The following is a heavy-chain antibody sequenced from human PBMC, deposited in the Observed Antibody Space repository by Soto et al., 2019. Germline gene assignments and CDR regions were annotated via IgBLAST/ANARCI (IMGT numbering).Heavy chain of an antibody. CDR3: ARDRSGYDHTANRY. CDR2: ISAYNGNT. J-gene: IGHJ4*02. CDR1: GYTFTSYG. D-gene: IGHD5-12*01. V-gene: IGHV1-18*01. Sequence: EASVKVSCKASGYTFTSYGISWVRQAPGQGLEWMGWISAYNGNTNYAQKLQGRVTITTDTSTSTAYMELSSLRSEDTAVYYCARDRSGYDHTANRYWGQGTLVTVSS.